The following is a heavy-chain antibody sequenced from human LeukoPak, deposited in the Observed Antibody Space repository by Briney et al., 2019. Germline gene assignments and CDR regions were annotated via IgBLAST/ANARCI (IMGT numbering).Heavy chain of an antibody. Sequence: GGSLRLSCAASGFSFDDYAMSWVRQAPGKGLEWVSGINWNSGSIGYADSVKGRFTISRDNAKDSLYLQMNSLRAEDTAVYYCARVGIAAAGTLDYWGQGTLVTVSS. CDR2: INWNSGSI. CDR1: GFSFDDYA. V-gene: IGHV3-20*04. D-gene: IGHD6-13*01. J-gene: IGHJ4*02. CDR3: ARVGIAAAGTLDY.